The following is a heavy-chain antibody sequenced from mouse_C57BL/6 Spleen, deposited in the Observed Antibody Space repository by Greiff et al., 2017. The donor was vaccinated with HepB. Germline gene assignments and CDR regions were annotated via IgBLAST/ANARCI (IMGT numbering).Heavy chain of an antibody. Sequence: QVQLKESGPGLVAPSQSLSITCTVSGFSLTSYGVHWVRQPPGKGLEWLVVIWSDGSTTYNSALKSRLSISKDNSKSQVFLKMNSLQTDDTAMYYCARTYDGYSAWFAYWGQGTLVTVSA. CDR2: IWSDGST. CDR1: GFSLTSYG. D-gene: IGHD2-3*01. J-gene: IGHJ3*01. CDR3: ARTYDGYSAWFAY. V-gene: IGHV2-6*03.